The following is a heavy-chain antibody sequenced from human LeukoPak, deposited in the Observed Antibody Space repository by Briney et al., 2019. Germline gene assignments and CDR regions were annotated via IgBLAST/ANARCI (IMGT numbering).Heavy chain of an antibody. J-gene: IGHJ6*03. Sequence: PSETLSLTCTVSGGSISSYYWSWIRQPPGKGLEWIGYIYYSGSTNYNPSLKSRVTISVDTSKNQFSLKLSSVTAADTAVYYCARTSLPAAMGYYYMDVWGKGTTVTVSS. D-gene: IGHD2-2*01. CDR3: ARTSLPAAMGYYYMDV. CDR2: IYYSGST. CDR1: GGSISSYY. V-gene: IGHV4-59*01.